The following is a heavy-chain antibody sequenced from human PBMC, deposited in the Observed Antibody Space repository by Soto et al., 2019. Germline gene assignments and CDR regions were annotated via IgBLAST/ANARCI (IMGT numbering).Heavy chain of an antibody. CDR3: AKDSSPCSSTSCYVATYYYYYMDV. J-gene: IGHJ6*03. V-gene: IGHV3-9*01. D-gene: IGHD2-2*01. Sequence: EVQLVESGGGLVQPGRSLRLSCAASGFTFDDYAMHWVRLAPGKGLEWVSGISWNSGSIGYADSVKGRFTISRDNAKNSLYLQMNSLRAEDTALYYCAKDSSPCSSTSCYVATYYYYYMDVWGKGTTVTVSS. CDR1: GFTFDDYA. CDR2: ISWNSGSI.